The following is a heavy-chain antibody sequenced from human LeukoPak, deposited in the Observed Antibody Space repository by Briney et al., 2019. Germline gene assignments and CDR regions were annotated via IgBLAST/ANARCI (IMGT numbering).Heavy chain of an antibody. V-gene: IGHV4-39*07. CDR2: IYYTGST. Sequence: SETLSLTCTVSGASISSSSYYWGWIRQPPGKGLEWIGSIYYTGSTYYNPSLKSRVTVSSDTSKTQFSLKLSSVTAADMAVYYCARQGPAYSSWPYNWFDPWGQGTLVTVSS. D-gene: IGHD6-13*01. CDR3: ARQGPAYSSWPYNWFDP. J-gene: IGHJ5*02. CDR1: GASISSSSYY.